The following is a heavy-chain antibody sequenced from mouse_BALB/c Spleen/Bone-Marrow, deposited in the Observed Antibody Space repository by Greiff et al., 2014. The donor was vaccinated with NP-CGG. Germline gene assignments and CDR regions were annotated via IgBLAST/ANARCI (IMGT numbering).Heavy chain of an antibody. CDR1: GYTFTSYV. V-gene: IGHV1-14*01. CDR3: ARGSTWAMDY. J-gene: IGHJ4*01. CDR2: INPYNDGT. Sequence: VQLKEPGPELVKPGASVKMSCKASGYTFTSYVMHWVKQKPGQGLEWIGYINPYNDGTKYNEKFKGKATLTADKSSSTAHMELSSLTSEDSAVYYCARGSTWAMDYWGQGTSVTVSS. D-gene: IGHD1-1*01.